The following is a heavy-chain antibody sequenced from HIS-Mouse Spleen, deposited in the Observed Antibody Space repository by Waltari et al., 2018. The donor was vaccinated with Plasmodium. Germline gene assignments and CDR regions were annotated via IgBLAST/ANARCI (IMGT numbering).Heavy chain of an antibody. Sequence: QVQLQQWGAGLLKPSETLSLTCAVYGGSFSGYYWSWIRQPPGKGLEWIGAINHSGSTNYSPSLKRRVTISVDTSKSQFSLKLSSVTAADTAVYYCARGPGDIVATTFDYWGQGTLVTVSS. CDR3: ARGPGDIVATTFDY. D-gene: IGHD5-12*01. CDR2: INHSGST. V-gene: IGHV4-34*01. J-gene: IGHJ4*02. CDR1: GGSFSGYY.